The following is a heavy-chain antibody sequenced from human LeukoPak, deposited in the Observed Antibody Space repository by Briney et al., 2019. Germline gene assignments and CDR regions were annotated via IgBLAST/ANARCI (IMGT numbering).Heavy chain of an antibody. CDR1: GFTFSSYA. Sequence: PGGSLRLSCAASGFTFSSYAMGWVRQAPGKGLEWVSLFYSDDKTYYADSVKGRFTISRDTSKNTLSLQMHRLRDADTAVYYCARLGSGYYFAFDLWGRGTLVTVSS. D-gene: IGHD3-22*01. CDR3: ARLGSGYYFAFDL. CDR2: FYSDDKT. J-gene: IGHJ2*01. V-gene: IGHV3-66*04.